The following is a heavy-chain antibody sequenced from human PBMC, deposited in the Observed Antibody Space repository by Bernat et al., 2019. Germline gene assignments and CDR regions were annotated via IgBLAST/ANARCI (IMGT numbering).Heavy chain of an antibody. CDR1: GFTFSSYG. V-gene: IGHV3-33*01. J-gene: IGHJ4*02. CDR2: IWYDGSNK. CDR3: ARDKFPPIVVVPAAGFPPDY. Sequence: QVQLVESGGGVVQPGRSLRLSCAASGFTFSSYGMHWVRQAPGKGLEWVAVIWYDGSNKYYADSVKGRFTISRDNSKNTLYLQMNSLRAEDTAVYYCARDKFPPIVVVPAAGFPPDYWGQGTLVTVSS. D-gene: IGHD2-2*01.